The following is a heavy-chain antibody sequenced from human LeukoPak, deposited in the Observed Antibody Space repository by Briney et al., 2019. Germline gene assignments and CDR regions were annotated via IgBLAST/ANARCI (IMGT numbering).Heavy chain of an antibody. Sequence: SLXLSXAAXGFTFSGSAMHWVRQASGKGLEWVGRIRSKANSYATAYAASVKGMVTICREDSKNTAYLQMNSLKTEDTAVYYCTRLWDVGAGPDSQYNYYYGMDVWGQGTTVTVSS. J-gene: IGHJ6*02. D-gene: IGHD3-10*01. CDR2: IRSKANSYAT. V-gene: IGHV3-73*01. CDR1: GFTFSGSA. CDR3: TRLWDVGAGPDSQYNYYYGMDV.